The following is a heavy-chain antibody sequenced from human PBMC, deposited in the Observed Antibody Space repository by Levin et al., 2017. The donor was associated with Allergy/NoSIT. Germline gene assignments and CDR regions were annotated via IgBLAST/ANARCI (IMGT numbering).Heavy chain of an antibody. CDR1: GGSISSSSYY. V-gene: IGHV4-39*01. D-gene: IGHD5-12*01. CDR3: AALRGYSGYDTENWFDP. Sequence: ASETLSLTCTVSGGSISSSSYYWGWIRQPPGTGLEWIGRIYYSGSTYYNPSLKSRVTISVDTSKNQFSLKLSSVTAADTAVYYCAALRGYSGYDTENWFDPWGQGTLVTVSS. CDR2: IYYSGST. J-gene: IGHJ5*02.